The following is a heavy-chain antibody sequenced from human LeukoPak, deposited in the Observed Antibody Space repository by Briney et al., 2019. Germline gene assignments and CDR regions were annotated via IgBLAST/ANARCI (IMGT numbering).Heavy chain of an antibody. CDR2: IYHSGST. CDR3: ARMKVVQAFDI. V-gene: IGHV4-30-2*01. Sequence: SETLSLPCPVSGGSISSSNYYWGWIRQPPGKGLGWIGYIYHSGSTYYNPSVKSRVTISVDRSKNQFSLKLSCVTAADTAVYSCARMKVVQAFDIWGQGTMVTVSS. D-gene: IGHD2-15*01. J-gene: IGHJ3*02. CDR1: GGSISSSNYY.